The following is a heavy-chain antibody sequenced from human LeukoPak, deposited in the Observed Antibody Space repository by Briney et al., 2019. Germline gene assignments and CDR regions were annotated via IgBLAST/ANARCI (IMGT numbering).Heavy chain of an antibody. D-gene: IGHD6-19*01. V-gene: IGHV4-39*01. J-gene: IGHJ4*02. CDR2: IYYSGRT. CDR1: GGSISSSSYY. Sequence: PSETLSLTCTASGGSISSSSYYWGWLRQPPGKGLEWIGSIYYSGRTYYNPSLKSRVTISVDTSKNQFSLKLSSVTAADTAMFYCARVGIGYSSGWYRVLWGQGTLVTVSS. CDR3: ARVGIGYSSGWYRVL.